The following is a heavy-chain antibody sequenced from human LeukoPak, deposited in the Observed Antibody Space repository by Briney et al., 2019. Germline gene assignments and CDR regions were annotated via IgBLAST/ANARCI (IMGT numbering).Heavy chain of an antibody. Sequence: ASVKVSCKASGGTFSSYEISWVRQAPGQGLEWMGGITPMFGIAKYAQKFQGRVTITADESTSTAYMELSSLRSEDTAVYYCARARVGRDGYNSAEADYWGQGTLVTVSS. CDR2: ITPMFGIA. J-gene: IGHJ4*02. CDR3: ARARVGRDGYNSAEADY. CDR1: GGTFSSYE. D-gene: IGHD5-24*01. V-gene: IGHV1-69*13.